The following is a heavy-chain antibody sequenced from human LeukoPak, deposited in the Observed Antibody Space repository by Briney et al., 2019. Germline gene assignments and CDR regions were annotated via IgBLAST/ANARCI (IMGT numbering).Heavy chain of an antibody. Sequence: PGGSLRLSCADSGFTFSSYWMHWVRQAPGKGLMWVSRINTDGSSSNYAGSVKGRFTISRDNARNSLYLQMNSLRAEDTAVYYCARLLGGATTYDYWGQGALVTVSS. V-gene: IGHV3-74*01. D-gene: IGHD1/OR15-1a*01. J-gene: IGHJ4*02. CDR2: INTDGSSS. CDR3: ARLLGGATTYDY. CDR1: GFTFSSYW.